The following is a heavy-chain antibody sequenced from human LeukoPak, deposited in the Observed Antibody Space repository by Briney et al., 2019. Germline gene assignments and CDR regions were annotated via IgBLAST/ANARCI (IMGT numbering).Heavy chain of an antibody. CDR3: AGEGRVVVIKAWDY. D-gene: IGHD3-22*01. V-gene: IGHV4-39*07. J-gene: IGHJ4*02. CDR1: GGSISSSSYY. CDR2: IYYSGST. Sequence: SETLSLTCTVSGGSISSSSYYWGWIRQPPGKGLEWIGSIYYSGSTYYNPSLKSRVTISVDTSKNQFSLKLSSVTAADTAVYYCAGEGRVVVIKAWDYWGQGTLVTVSS.